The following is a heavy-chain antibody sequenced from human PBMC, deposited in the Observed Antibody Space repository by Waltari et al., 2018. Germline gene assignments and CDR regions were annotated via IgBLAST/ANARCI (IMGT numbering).Heavy chain of an antibody. J-gene: IGHJ5*02. CDR2: IKQDGSGK. Sequence: EVQLVESGGGLVQPGGSLRLSCAASGFTFSSYWMSWVRQAPGKGLEWVANIKQDGSGKYYVDSVKGRFTISRDNAKNSLYLQMNSLRAEDTAVYYCARTLVPAAMNPFDPWGQGTLVTVSS. V-gene: IGHV3-7*01. CDR1: GFTFSSYW. CDR3: ARTLVPAAMNPFDP. D-gene: IGHD2-2*01.